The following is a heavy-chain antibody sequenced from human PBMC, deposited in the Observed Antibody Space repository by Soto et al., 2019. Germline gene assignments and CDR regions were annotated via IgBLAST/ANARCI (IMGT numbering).Heavy chain of an antibody. D-gene: IGHD4-17*01. CDR2: INPNSGGT. CDR1: GYTFTGYY. Sequence: QVQLVQSGAEVKKPGASVKVSCKASGYTFTGYYMHWVRQAPGQGLEWMGWINPNSGGTNYAQKFQGWVNMTRDTSISTAYMELSRLRSDDTAVYYCARDLDYGDSDYYDYYGMDVWGQGNTVTVSS. CDR3: ARDLDYGDSDYYDYYGMDV. V-gene: IGHV1-2*04. J-gene: IGHJ6*02.